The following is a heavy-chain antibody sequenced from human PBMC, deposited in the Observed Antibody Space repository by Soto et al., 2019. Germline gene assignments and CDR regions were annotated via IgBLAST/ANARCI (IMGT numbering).Heavy chain of an antibody. CDR2: IYYSGST. CDR1: GGSISSDGYY. CDR3: ASGMTTVTTVAFDI. D-gene: IGHD4-17*01. Sequence: SETLSLTCTVSGGSISSDGYYWSRMRPHPGKGLEWIGYIYYSGSTYYNPSLKSRVTISVDTTKNQFSLKLSSVTAADTAEYYCASGMTTVTTVAFDIWGQGTMVTVSS. V-gene: IGHV4-31*03. J-gene: IGHJ3*02.